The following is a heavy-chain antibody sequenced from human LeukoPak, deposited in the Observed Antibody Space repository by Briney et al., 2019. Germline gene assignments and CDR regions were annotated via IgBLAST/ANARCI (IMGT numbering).Heavy chain of an antibody. D-gene: IGHD3-3*01. J-gene: IGHJ4*02. CDR2: ISSSGSTI. CDR1: GFTFSSYE. Sequence: GGSLRLSCAASGFTFSSYEMNWVRQAPGKGLEWVSYISSSGSTIYYADSVKGRFTISRDNAKNSLYLQMNSLRAEDTAVYYCARDSHYDFWSGPSFDYWGQGTLVTLSS. V-gene: IGHV3-48*03. CDR3: ARDSHYDFWSGPSFDY.